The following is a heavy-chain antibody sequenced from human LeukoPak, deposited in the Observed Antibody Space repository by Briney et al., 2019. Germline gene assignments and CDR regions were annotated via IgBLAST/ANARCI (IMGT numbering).Heavy chain of an antibody. V-gene: IGHV4-38-2*01. Sequence: PSETLSLTCAVSGYSISSGYYWGWIRQPPGKGLEWIGSIFYSGSTYYNPSLKSRVTISVDTSKNQVSLKLSSVTAADTAVYFCARLDGYNPASWGQGTLVTASS. CDR1: GYSISSGYY. J-gene: IGHJ4*02. CDR2: IFYSGST. D-gene: IGHD5-24*01. CDR3: ARLDGYNPAS.